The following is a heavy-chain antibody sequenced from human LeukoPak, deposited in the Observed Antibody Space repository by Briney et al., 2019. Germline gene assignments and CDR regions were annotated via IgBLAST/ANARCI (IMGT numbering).Heavy chain of an antibody. V-gene: IGHV3-7*01. CDR2: IKQGGSEK. Sequence: GGSLRLSCAASGFTFSNYWMTWVRQAPGKGLEWVADIKQGGSEKLYVNSVRGRFTISRDNAKMSLFLQMNSLRAEDTAVYYCARDNGVVHGVYYMDVWGKGTTVTVS. J-gene: IGHJ6*03. D-gene: IGHD3-3*01. CDR1: GFTFSNYW. CDR3: ARDNGVVHGVYYMDV.